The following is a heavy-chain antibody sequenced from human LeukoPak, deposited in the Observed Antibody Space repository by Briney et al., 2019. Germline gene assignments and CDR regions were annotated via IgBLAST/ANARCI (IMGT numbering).Heavy chain of an antibody. V-gene: IGHV3-74*01. J-gene: IGHJ4*02. D-gene: IGHD1-26*01. CDR3: ARARVGDPTDY. Sequence: PGGSLRLSCAASGFPFSSYAMYWVRQAPGKGLVWVPRVHGDGNNIGYADSVKGRFTIFRDNAKNTLYLQMNSLRPDDTAVYYCARARVGDPTDYWGQGTLVTVSS. CDR2: VHGDGNNI. CDR1: GFPFSSYA.